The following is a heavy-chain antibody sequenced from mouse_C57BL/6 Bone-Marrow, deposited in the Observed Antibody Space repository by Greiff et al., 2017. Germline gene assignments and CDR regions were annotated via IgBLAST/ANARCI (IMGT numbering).Heavy chain of an antibody. V-gene: IGHV5-17*01. D-gene: IGHD2-4*01. Sequence: EVNLVESGGGLVKPGGSLKLSCAASGFTFSDYGMNWVRQAPEKGLEWVAYISSGSSTIYYADTVKGRFTISRDNAKNTLFLQMTSLRSEDTAMYYCAIYDYGGFAYWGQGTLVTVSA. CDR1: GFTFSDYG. J-gene: IGHJ3*01. CDR2: ISSGSSTI. CDR3: AIYDYGGFAY.